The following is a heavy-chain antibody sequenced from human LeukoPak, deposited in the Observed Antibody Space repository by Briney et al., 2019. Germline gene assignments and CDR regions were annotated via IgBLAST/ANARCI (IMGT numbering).Heavy chain of an antibody. Sequence: SVKVSCTASGGTFSSYAISWVRQAPGQGLEWMGRIIPILGIANYAQKFQGRVTITADKSTSTAYMELSSLRSEDTAVYYCARGPVASIDSEGGPDYWGQGILVTVSS. D-gene: IGHD4-23*01. CDR1: GGTFSSYA. V-gene: IGHV1-69*04. J-gene: IGHJ4*02. CDR3: ARGPVASIDSEGGPDY. CDR2: IIPILGIA.